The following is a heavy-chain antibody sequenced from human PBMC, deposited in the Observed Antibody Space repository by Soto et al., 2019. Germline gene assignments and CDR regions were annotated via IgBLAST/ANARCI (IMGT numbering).Heavy chain of an antibody. CDR2: INHSGST. CDR3: ARLVVVTGAEYFQD. CDR1: GGSFSGYY. V-gene: IGHV4-34*02. J-gene: IGHJ1*01. Sequence: QVQLQQWGAGLLKPSETLSLTCAVYGGSFSGYYWSWIRQPPGRGLEWIGEINHSGSTSYNPSLKSRVTISVDTSKNQFSLKLSSVTAADTAVYYCARLVVVTGAEYFQDWVRGTLVTVSS. D-gene: IGHD2-8*02.